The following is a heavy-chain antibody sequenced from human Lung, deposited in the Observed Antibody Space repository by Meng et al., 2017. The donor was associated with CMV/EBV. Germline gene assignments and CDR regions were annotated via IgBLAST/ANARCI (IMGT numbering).Heavy chain of an antibody. J-gene: IGHJ4*02. CDR1: GYTFTGYY. CDR2: INPNSGGT. CDR3: ARALLFITMVRGAIGY. Sequence: ASVKVSCKASGYTFTGYYMHWVRQAPGQGLEWMGWINPNSGGTNYAQKFQGRVTMTRDTSISTAYMELSRLRSDDTAVYYCARALLFITMVRGAIGYWGQGTLVTGSS. V-gene: IGHV1-2*02. D-gene: IGHD3-10*01.